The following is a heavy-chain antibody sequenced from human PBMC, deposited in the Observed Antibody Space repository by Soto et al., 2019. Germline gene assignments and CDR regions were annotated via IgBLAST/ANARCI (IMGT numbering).Heavy chain of an antibody. J-gene: IGHJ4*02. D-gene: IGHD2-15*01. CDR2: IYYSGST. V-gene: IGHV4-30-4*01. Sequence: SETLSLTCTVSGGSISSGDYYWSWIRQPPGKGLEWIGYIYYSGSTYYNPSLKSRVTISVDTSKNQFSLKLTSVTAADTAVYYCARSSVVWGVVAAPGYFDYWGQGTLVTVSS. CDR1: GGSISSGDYY. CDR3: ARSSVVWGVVAAPGYFDY.